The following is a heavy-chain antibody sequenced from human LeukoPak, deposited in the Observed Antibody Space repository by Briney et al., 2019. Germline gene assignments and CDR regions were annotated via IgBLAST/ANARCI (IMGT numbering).Heavy chain of an antibody. Sequence: PGGSLRLSCAASGFTFGDYYMNWVRQAPGKGLEWVSSISSSSSYIYYADSVKGRFTISRDNAKNSLYLQMNSLRAEDTAVYYCARADWDTAMIDYWGQGTLVTVSS. J-gene: IGHJ4*02. CDR1: GFTFGDYY. CDR2: ISSSSSYI. V-gene: IGHV3-21*01. D-gene: IGHD5-18*01. CDR3: ARADWDTAMIDY.